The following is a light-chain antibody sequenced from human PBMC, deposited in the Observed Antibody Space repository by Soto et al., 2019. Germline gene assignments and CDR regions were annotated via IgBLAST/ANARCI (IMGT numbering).Light chain of an antibody. Sequence: QSALTQPASVSGSPGQSITISCTGTSSDVGGYNYVSWYQQYPGKAPKLMIYDVSYRPSGVSNRFSGSKSGNTASLTISGLRAEDEADYYCSSYTSISSPLYVFGTGTKLTVL. J-gene: IGLJ1*01. CDR3: SSYTSISSPLYV. V-gene: IGLV2-14*01. CDR2: DVS. CDR1: SSDVGGYNY.